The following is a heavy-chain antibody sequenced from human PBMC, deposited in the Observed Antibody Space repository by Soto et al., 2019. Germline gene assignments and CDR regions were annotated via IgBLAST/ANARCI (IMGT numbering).Heavy chain of an antibody. CDR1: GESVSTNSAT. Sequence: SQTLSLTCAISGESVSTNSATWDWIRQSPSRGLEWLGRTYYRSKWYHDYAVSVKGRITITKDTSKNQVVLTMTNMDPVDTATYYCALHDFNILTGPWGQGTLVTVSS. J-gene: IGHJ5*02. V-gene: IGHV6-1*01. D-gene: IGHD3-9*01. CDR3: ALHDFNILTGP. CDR2: TYYRSKWYH.